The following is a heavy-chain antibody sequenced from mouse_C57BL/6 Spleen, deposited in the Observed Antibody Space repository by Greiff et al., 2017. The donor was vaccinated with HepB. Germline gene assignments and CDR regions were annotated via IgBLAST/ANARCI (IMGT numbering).Heavy chain of an antibody. J-gene: IGHJ3*01. CDR2: INPNNGGT. D-gene: IGHD2-4*01. CDR3: ARWGLRQEAWFAY. CDR1: GYTFTDYY. V-gene: IGHV1-26*01. Sequence: EVQLQQSGPELVKPGASVKISCKASGYTFTDYYMNWVKQSHGKSLEWIGDINPNNGGTSYNQKFKGKATLTVDKSSSTAYMELRSLTSEDSAVYYCARWGLRQEAWFAYWGQGTLVTVSA.